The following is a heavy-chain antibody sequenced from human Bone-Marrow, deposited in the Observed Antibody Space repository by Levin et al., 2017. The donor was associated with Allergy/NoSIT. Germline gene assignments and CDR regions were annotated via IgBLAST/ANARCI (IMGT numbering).Heavy chain of an antibody. CDR1: EFTFLDYG. Sequence: GGSLRLSCEGSEFTFLDYGMSWVRQAPGRGLEWVSGIDWNGGRTGYADSVKGRFTISRDNAKNSLYLQMHSLRGDETAVYYCARDSLGYSSSWYFFDLWGQGTLVTVSS. CDR2: IDWNGGRT. D-gene: IGHD6-13*01. J-gene: IGHJ4*02. V-gene: IGHV3-20*04. CDR3: ARDSLGYSSSWYFFDL.